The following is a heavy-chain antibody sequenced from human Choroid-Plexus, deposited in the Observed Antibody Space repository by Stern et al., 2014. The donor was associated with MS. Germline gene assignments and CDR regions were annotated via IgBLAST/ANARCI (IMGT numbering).Heavy chain of an antibody. Sequence: EVQLVESGGGLVKPGGSLRLSCAASGFSFSDYSMMWVRQAPGKGLEWVSSISSTPGYTFYADSVKGRFTISRDNAKSSLYLQMNSLRAEDTAVYYCVAMLGPPSKYDYWGQGTLVTVSS. CDR1: GFSFSDYS. CDR2: ISSTPGYT. V-gene: IGHV3-21*01. J-gene: IGHJ4*02. D-gene: IGHD2-2*01. CDR3: VAMLGPPSKYDY.